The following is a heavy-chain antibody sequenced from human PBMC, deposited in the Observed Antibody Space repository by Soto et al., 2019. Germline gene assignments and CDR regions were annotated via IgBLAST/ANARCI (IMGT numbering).Heavy chain of an antibody. D-gene: IGHD3-22*01. Sequence: QVQLQESGPGLVKPSQTLSLTCTVSGGSISSGGYYWSWIRQHPGKGLEWIGYIYYSGSTYYNPSLKSRVTISVDTSKTQFALKLSSVTAADTAVYYCARDSRHYDSSGYYSRLTYFDYWGQGTLVTVSS. V-gene: IGHV4-31*03. CDR1: GGSISSGGYY. CDR2: IYYSGST. CDR3: ARDSRHYDSSGYYSRLTYFDY. J-gene: IGHJ4*02.